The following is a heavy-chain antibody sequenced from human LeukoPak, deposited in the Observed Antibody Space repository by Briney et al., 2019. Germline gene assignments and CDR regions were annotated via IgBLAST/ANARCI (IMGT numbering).Heavy chain of an antibody. CDR1: GYTFTGYY. V-gene: IGHV1-2*06. J-gene: IGHJ4*02. CDR2: INPNTGDT. Sequence: ASVKVSCKAFGYTFTGYYMHWVRQAPGQGLEWTGRINPNTGDTNLAQKFQGRVTMTRDTSIMTSHMELRWLRSGDTAVYYCARGRGSWGGDYFDYWGQGTLVTASS. D-gene: IGHD1-26*01. CDR3: ARGRGSWGGDYFDY.